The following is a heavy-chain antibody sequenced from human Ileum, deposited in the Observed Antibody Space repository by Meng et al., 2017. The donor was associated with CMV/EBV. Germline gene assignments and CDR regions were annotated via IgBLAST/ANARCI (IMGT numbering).Heavy chain of an antibody. D-gene: IGHD2-15*01. CDR1: GGSISSGDYY. J-gene: IGHJ4*02. CDR2: IYYSGST. V-gene: IGHV4-30-4*08. Sequence: QVQLQESGPGLVKPSQTPSLTCTVSGGSISSGDYYWSWIRQPPGKGLEWIGYIYYSGSTYYNPSLKSRVTISVDTSKNQFSLKLSSVTAADTAVYYCARQRGYCSGGSCYHFDYWGQGTLVTVSS. CDR3: ARQRGYCSGGSCYHFDY.